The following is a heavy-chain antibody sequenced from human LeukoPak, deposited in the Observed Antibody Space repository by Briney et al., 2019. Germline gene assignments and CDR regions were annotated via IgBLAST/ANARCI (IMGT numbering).Heavy chain of an antibody. Sequence: AGGSLRLSCAASGFVFSSYSFNWVRQAPGKGLEWVASVNTVSSYIYYADSVRGRFTISRDNAKNSVLLQMNSLRAEDMAMYYCAKDIVVVPAAATVPWGQGTLVTVSS. D-gene: IGHD2-2*01. CDR2: VNTVSSYI. CDR3: AKDIVVVPAAATVP. J-gene: IGHJ5*02. CDR1: GFVFSSYS. V-gene: IGHV3-21*01.